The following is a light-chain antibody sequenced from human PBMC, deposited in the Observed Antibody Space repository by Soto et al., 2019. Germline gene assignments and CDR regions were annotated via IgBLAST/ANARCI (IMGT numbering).Light chain of an antibody. V-gene: IGKV4-1*01. J-gene: IGKJ1*01. CDR2: WAS. CDR3: QQYYSTRT. Sequence: DIVMTQSPDSLAVSLGERATINCKSSQSIFYSSNNKNFLAWYQQKPGQPPKLLIYWASTRESGVPDRFSGSESGTDFTLTISSLQAEDVAVYYCQQYYSTRTFGQGTKVDIK. CDR1: QSIFYSSNNKNF.